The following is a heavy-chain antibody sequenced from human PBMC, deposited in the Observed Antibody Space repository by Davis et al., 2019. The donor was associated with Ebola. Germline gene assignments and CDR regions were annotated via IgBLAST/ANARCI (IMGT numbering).Heavy chain of an antibody. D-gene: IGHD4-17*01. CDR3: ARVSIYGVRYYYYGIDV. J-gene: IGHJ6*02. CDR1: GFTFSSYG. CDR2: IWYDGSNK. V-gene: IGHV3-33*01. Sequence: GGSLRLSCAASGFTFSSYGMHWVRQAPGKGLEWVAVIWYDGSNKYYADSVKGRFTISRDNSKNTLYLQMNSLRAEDTAVYYCARVSIYGVRYYYYGIDVWGQGTTVTVSS.